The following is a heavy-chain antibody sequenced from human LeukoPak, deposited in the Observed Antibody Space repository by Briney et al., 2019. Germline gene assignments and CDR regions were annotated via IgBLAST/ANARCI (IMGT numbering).Heavy chain of an antibody. CDR3: ARSTPHIAAAGTSPTPDAFDI. CDR1: GFTSSSYA. J-gene: IGHJ3*02. D-gene: IGHD6-13*01. Sequence: PGGSLRLSCAASGFTSSSYAMHWVRQAPGKGLEWVAVISYDGSNKYYADSVKGRFTISRDNSKNTLYLQMNSLRAEDTAVYYWARSTPHIAAAGTSPTPDAFDIWGQGTMVTVSS. CDR2: ISYDGSNK. V-gene: IGHV3-30*04.